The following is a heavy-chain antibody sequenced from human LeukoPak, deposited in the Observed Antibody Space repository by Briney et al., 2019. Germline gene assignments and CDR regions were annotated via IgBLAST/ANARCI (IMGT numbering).Heavy chain of an antibody. CDR1: GFTFSSYG. V-gene: IGHV3-30*02. CDR3: AKDSRNLPFDY. D-gene: IGHD1-14*01. CDR2: IRSDGSDK. Sequence: PGGSLRLSCAASGFTFSSYGMHWVRQAPGKGLEWVAFIRSDGSDKYYADSVKGRFIISRDNSKNTLYLQMNSLRVEDTAVYYCAKDSRNLPFDYWGQGTLVTVSS. J-gene: IGHJ4*02.